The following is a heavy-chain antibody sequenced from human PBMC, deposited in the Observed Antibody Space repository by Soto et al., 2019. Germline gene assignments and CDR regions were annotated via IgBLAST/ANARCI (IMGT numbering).Heavy chain of an antibody. J-gene: IGHJ3*02. CDR3: TTMVAVDAFDI. V-gene: IGHV3-15*01. Sequence: GGSLRLSCAASGFTFSNAWMSWVRQAPGKGLQWVGRIKSKTDGGTTDYAAPVKGRFTISRDDSKNTLYLQMNSLKTEDTAVYYCTTMVAVDAFDIWGQGTMVTVSS. CDR2: IKSKTDGGTT. D-gene: IGHD2-15*01. CDR1: GFTFSNAW.